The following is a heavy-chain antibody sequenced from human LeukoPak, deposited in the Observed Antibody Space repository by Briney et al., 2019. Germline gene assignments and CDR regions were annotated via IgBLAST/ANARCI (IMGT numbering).Heavy chain of an antibody. J-gene: IGHJ4*02. CDR1: GFTFSSYA. D-gene: IGHD1-26*01. Sequence: GGSLRLSCAASGFTFSSYAMSWVRQAPGKGLEWVSAISGSGGSTYYADSVKGRFTISRDNAKSSLYLQMNSLRAEDSAVYYCARANSGSYYNGVDYWGQGTLVTVSS. CDR3: ARANSGSYYNGVDY. CDR2: ISGSGGST. V-gene: IGHV3-23*01.